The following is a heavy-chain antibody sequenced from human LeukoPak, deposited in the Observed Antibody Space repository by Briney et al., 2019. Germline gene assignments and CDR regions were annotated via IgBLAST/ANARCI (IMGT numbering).Heavy chain of an antibody. Sequence: SETLSLTCTVSGASISSSSRADYFFWGWIRQAPGKGLEWIGSIDYSGDTYYNPSLKTRATISVDTPKNQFSLSLRSVTAADTAVYYCARPLYNSWDRFDPWGQGTLITVS. CDR2: IDYSGDT. V-gene: IGHV4-39*01. J-gene: IGHJ5*02. D-gene: IGHD3-16*01. CDR3: ARPLYNSWDRFDP. CDR1: GASISSSSRADYFF.